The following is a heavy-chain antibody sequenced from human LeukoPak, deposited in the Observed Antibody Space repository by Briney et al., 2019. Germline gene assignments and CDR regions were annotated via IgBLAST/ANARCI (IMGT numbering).Heavy chain of an antibody. Sequence: PGGSLRLSCAASGFTFSSYAMSWVRQAPGKGLEWVSAISGSGGSTYYADSVKGRFTISRDKSKNTLYLQMNSLRAEDTAVYYCAKAEGSGNQPFDYWGQGTLVTVSS. CDR3: AKAEGSGNQPFDY. D-gene: IGHD3-10*01. CDR2: ISGSGGST. J-gene: IGHJ4*02. CDR1: GFTFSSYA. V-gene: IGHV3-23*01.